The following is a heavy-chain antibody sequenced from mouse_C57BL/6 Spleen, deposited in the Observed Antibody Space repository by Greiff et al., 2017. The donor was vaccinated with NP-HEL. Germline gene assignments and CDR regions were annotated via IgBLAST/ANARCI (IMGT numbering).Heavy chain of an antibody. V-gene: IGHV1-82*01. CDR1: GYAFSSSW. J-gene: IGHJ4*01. CDR2: IYPGDGDT. CDR3: ARATVVASEGHYYAMDY. D-gene: IGHD1-1*01. Sequence: QVQLQQSGPELVKPGASVKISCKASGYAFSSSWMNWVKQRPGKGLEWIGRIYPGDGDTNYNGKFKGKATLTADKSSSTAYMQLSSLTSEDSAVYFCARATVVASEGHYYAMDYWGQGTSVTVSS.